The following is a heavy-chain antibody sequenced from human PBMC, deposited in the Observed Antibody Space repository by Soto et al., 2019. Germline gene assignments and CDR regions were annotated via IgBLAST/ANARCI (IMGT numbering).Heavy chain of an antibody. Sequence: GSLRLSCAASGFTFSSHWMHWVRQVPGKGPVWVSRINSDGSNIVYVDSVKGRFTISRDNAKNTLYLQMNSLRAEDTAVYYCARDRPDKSNPTDHPRFDYWGQGTQVTVSS. V-gene: IGHV3-74*01. CDR1: GFTFSSHW. CDR2: INSDGSNI. D-gene: IGHD6-6*01. J-gene: IGHJ4*02. CDR3: ARDRPDKSNPTDHPRFDY.